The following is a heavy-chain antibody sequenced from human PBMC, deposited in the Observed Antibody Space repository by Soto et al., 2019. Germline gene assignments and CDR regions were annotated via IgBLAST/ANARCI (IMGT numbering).Heavy chain of an antibody. CDR2: IIPMFGTA. CDR3: ESGIQLWLRRINNGYSG. CDR1: GGTFSTYA. Sequence: QVQLVQSGAEVKKPESSVKVSCKAPGGTFSTYAISWVRQAPGQGLEWMGGIIPMFGTANYAQRFQDRVRITTDESKNTDYMELSSLRSEDTAVYFCESGIQLWLRRINNGYSGWGQGTLVTVSS. V-gene: IGHV1-69*05. J-gene: IGHJ4*02. D-gene: IGHD5-18*01.